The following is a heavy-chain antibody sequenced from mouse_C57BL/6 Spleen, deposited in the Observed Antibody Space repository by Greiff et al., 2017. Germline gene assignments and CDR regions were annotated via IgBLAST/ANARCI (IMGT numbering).Heavy chain of an antibody. CDR3: ARTWGDGYMDY. CDR1: GYAFSSYW. J-gene: IGHJ4*01. Sequence: VQLQQSGAELVKPGASVKISCKASGYAFSSYWMTWVKQRPGKGLEWIGQISPGDGDTNYNGKFKGKATLTADKSSSTAYMQLSSLTSEASAVYVWARTWGDGYMDYWGKGTTVTVSS. V-gene: IGHV1-80*01. CDR2: ISPGDGDT.